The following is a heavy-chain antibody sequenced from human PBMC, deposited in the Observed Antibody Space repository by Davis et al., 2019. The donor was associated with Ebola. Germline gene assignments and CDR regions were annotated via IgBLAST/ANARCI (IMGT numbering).Heavy chain of an antibody. V-gene: IGHV1-46*01. CDR1: GYTFTSYY. CDR3: EQGELWRGYRAGDI. D-gene: IGHD3-3*01. Sequence: ASVKVSCKASGYTFTSYYMHWVRQAPGQGLEWMGIINPSGGRTSYAQKFQGRVTMTSDTSTSPAYMGLRRLSSEDTAVYYCEQGELWRGYRAGDIWGQGTMVTVSS. J-gene: IGHJ3*02. CDR2: INPSGGRT.